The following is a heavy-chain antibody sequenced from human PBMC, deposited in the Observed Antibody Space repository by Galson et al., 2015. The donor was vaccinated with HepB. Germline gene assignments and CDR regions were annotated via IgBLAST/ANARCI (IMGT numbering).Heavy chain of an antibody. D-gene: IGHD1-14*01. CDR1: GYTFSMFG. Sequence: SVKVSCKASGYTFSMFGISWVRQAPGQGLEWMGWISAYNGNTNYAQKLQGRVTMTTDTSTSTAYMELRSLRSDDTAVYYCARSTKNRRTPFDPWGQGTLVTVSS. J-gene: IGHJ5*02. V-gene: IGHV1-18*01. CDR2: ISAYNGNT. CDR3: ARSTKNRRTPFDP.